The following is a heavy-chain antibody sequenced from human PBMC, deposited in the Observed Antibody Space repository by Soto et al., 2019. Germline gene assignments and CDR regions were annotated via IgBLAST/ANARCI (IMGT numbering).Heavy chain of an antibody. CDR1: GGPFSGYY. CDR3: AGPNTHCAGDCYYLDC. CDR2: INQSGRT. V-gene: IGHV4-34*01. Sequence: PSETLSLTCAVYGGPFSGYYWCWIRQPPGKGLEWIGEINQSGRTNYNPSLQGRVTISVDTSKNQFSLKLSSVTAADTAVYYCAGPNTHCAGDCYYLDCWGQGTLVTVSS. D-gene: IGHD2-21*02. J-gene: IGHJ4*02.